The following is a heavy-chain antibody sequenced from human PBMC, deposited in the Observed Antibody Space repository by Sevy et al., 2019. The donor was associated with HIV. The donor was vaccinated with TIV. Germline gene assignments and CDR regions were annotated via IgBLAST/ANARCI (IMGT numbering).Heavy chain of an antibody. CDR1: GYTFSSYD. V-gene: IGHV1-8*01. D-gene: IGHD5-12*01. CDR2: MSAKSGNT. CDR3: ARWLGTSYYYYYAMDV. Sequence: ASVKVSCKTSGYTFSSYDIHWVRQATGQGLEWMGWMSAKSGNTGYAQKFQGRVTMTRDTSISTAYMDLGSLRSDDTAVYYCARWLGTSYYYYYAMDVWGQGTTVTVSS. J-gene: IGHJ6*02.